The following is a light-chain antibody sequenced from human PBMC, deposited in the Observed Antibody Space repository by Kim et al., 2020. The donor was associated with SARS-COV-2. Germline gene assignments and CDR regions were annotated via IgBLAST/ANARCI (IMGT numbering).Light chain of an antibody. CDR2: GAS. Sequence: PGESATLSCRASRSVSNNYLAWYQQKPGQSPRLTISGASSRAIGIPEKFSGCGSGTDFTLTISRLEPEDFAVYYCQQYDKSVPVAFGGGTKVDIK. CDR1: RSVSNNY. V-gene: IGKV3-20*01. J-gene: IGKJ4*01. CDR3: QQYDKSVPVA.